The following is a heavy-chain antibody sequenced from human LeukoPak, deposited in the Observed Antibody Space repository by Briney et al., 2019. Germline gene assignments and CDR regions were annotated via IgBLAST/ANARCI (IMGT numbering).Heavy chain of an antibody. CDR3: AGLPAYYYDTSGFYFDY. D-gene: IGHD3-22*01. CDR1: GVTFSTYG. CDR2: IYSGGSR. V-gene: IGHV3-66*04. J-gene: IGHJ4*02. Sequence: GGSLRLSCAASGVTFSTYGMCWVRQAPGKGLEWVSVIYSGGSRYYADSVKGRFTISRDNSKNTLYLQMNSLRAEDTAVYYCAGLPAYYYDTSGFYFDYWGQGTLVTVSS.